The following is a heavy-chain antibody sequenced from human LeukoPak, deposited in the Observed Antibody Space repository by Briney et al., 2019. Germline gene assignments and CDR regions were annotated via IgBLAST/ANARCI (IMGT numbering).Heavy chain of an antibody. CDR2: IRVKANNYAT. CDR3: TRLGSAWYFDP. J-gene: IGHJ5*02. D-gene: IGHD6-19*01. V-gene: IGHV3-73*01. Sequence: GGSLRLSCAASGFTFSDYYMSWIRQASGKGLEWVGRIRVKANNYATAYAASVKGRFTISRDDSKNTAYLQMNSLKTEDTAVYYCTRLGSAWYFDPWGQGTLVTVSS. CDR1: GFTFSDYY.